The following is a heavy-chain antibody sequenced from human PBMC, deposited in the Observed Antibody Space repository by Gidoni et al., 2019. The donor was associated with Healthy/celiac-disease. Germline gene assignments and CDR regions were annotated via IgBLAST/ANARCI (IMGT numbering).Heavy chain of an antibody. J-gene: IGHJ4*02. V-gene: IGHV4-39*01. CDR2: IYYSGST. Sequence: QLQLQASGPGLVKPSETLSLTCTVSGGSISSSSYYWGWIRQPPGKGLEWIGSIYYSGSTYYNPSLKSRVTISVDTSKNQFSLKLSSVTAADTAVYYCDARLGNYYDSSGYYEDYWGQGTLVTVSS. CDR1: GGSISSSSYY. CDR3: DARLGNYYDSSGYYEDY. D-gene: IGHD3-22*01.